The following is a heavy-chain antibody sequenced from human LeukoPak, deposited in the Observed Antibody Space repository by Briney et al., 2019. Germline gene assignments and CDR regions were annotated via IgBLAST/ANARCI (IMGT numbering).Heavy chain of an antibody. CDR2: IYTSGST. CDR3: ARGLGYCSGGSCPRWFDP. CDR1: GGSISSGSYY. Sequence: SETLSLTCTVSGGSISSGSYYWSWIRQPAGKGLEWIGRIYTSGSTNYNPSLKSRVTISVDTSKNQFSLKLSSLTAADTAVYYCARGLGYCSGGSCPRWFDPWGQGTLVTVSS. D-gene: IGHD2-15*01. V-gene: IGHV4-61*02. J-gene: IGHJ5*02.